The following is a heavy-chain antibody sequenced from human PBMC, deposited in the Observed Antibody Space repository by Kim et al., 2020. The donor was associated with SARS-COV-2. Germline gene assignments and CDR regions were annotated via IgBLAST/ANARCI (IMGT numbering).Heavy chain of an antibody. D-gene: IGHD2-21*01. CDR3: ASIYCGGDAWY. J-gene: IGHJ2*01. CDR1: GASITDYY. V-gene: IGHV4-59*01. CDR2: IYYSGTT. Sequence: SETLSLTCSVSGASITDYYWRWMRKPPGKGLEWIGDIYYSGTTKSNPSLRSRVAISLDTSKNDFSLRLRSVTAADTAVYHRASIYCGGDAWY.